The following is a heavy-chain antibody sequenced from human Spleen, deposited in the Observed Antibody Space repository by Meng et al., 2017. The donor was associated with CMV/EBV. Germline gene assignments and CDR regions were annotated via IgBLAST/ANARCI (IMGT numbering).Heavy chain of an antibody. D-gene: IGHD2-2*01. CDR2: MSYDGSSQ. J-gene: IGHJ3*02. CDR3: ARWGYCSSTSCYAFDI. Sequence: GESLKISCAASGFTFSNYAMHWVRQAPGKGLEWVAIMSYDGSSQSYVDSVKGRFTISRDNSKNTLYLQMNSLRAEDTAVYYCARWGYCSSTSCYAFDIWGQGTMVTVSS. V-gene: IGHV3-30*14. CDR1: GFTFSNYA.